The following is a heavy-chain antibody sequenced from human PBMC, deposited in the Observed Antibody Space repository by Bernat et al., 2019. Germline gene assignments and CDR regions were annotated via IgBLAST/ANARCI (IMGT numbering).Heavy chain of an antibody. V-gene: IGHV1-2*04. D-gene: IGHD2-15*01. CDR2: INPNSGGT. CDR1: GYTFTGYY. J-gene: IGHJ1*01. Sequence: QVQLVQSGAEVKKPGASVKVSCKASGYTFTGYYMHWVRQAPGQGLEWMGWINPNSGGTNYAQKFQGWVTMTRDTSISTAYMELSRLRSDDTAVYYCARDVAGYCSGGSCYPGDFQHWGQGTLVTVSS. CDR3: ARDVAGYCSGGSCYPGDFQH.